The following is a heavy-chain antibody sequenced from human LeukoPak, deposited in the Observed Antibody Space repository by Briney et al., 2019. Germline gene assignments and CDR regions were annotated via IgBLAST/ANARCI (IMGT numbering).Heavy chain of an antibody. V-gene: IGHV4-34*01. CDR3: ASSSFACSGGSCYHSIFGY. Sequence: SETLSLTCAVYGGSFGGYYWSWTRQPPGKGLEWIGEINHSGSTNYNPSLKSRVTISVDTSKNQFSLKLSSVTAADTAVYYCASSSFACSGGSCYHSIFGYWGQGTLVTVSS. CDR1: GGSFGGYY. CDR2: INHSGST. J-gene: IGHJ4*02. D-gene: IGHD2-15*01.